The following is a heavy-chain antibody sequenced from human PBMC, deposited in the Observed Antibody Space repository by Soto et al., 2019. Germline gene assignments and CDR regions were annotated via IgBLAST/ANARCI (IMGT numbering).Heavy chain of an antibody. CDR2: IYHSGSS. Sequence: SETLSLTCTVSGGSLSSGTYYWSWIRQPPGKGLEWIGYIYHSGSSQSNPSLKSRVTISIDTSKNQFSLELRSVTAADTAVYYCARDLLDTTVDYYFDSSAQGRLVTVSS. D-gene: IGHD4-17*01. CDR1: GGSLSSGTYY. V-gene: IGHV4-30-4*01. J-gene: IGHJ4*02. CDR3: ARDLLDTTVDYYFDS.